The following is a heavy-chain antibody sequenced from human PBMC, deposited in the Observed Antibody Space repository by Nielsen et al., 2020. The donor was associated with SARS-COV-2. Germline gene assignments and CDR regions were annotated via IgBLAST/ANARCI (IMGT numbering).Heavy chain of an antibody. CDR3: AIQGLRGIDY. D-gene: IGHD3-16*01. J-gene: IGHJ4*02. CDR1: GFTFSSYS. CDR2: ISSSSSYI. Sequence: SCAASGFTFSSYSMNWVRQAPGKGLEWVSSISSSSSYIYYADSVKGRFTISRDNAKNSLYLQMNSLRAEDTAVYYCAIQGLRGIDYWGQGTLVTVSS. V-gene: IGHV3-21*01.